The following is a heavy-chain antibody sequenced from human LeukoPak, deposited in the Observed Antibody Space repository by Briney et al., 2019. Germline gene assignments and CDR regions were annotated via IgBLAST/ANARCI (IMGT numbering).Heavy chain of an antibody. CDR2: ISASGGTT. CDR3: AKRYCSSTSCSFFDY. J-gene: IGHJ4*02. D-gene: IGHD2-2*01. CDR1: GSTFSSYA. V-gene: IGHV3-23*01. Sequence: PGGSLRLSCAASGSTFSSYAMSWVRQAPGKGLEWVSAISASGGTTYYADSVKGRFTISRDNSKNTLFLQMNSLRAEDTAVYHCAKRYCSSTSCSFFDYWGQGTLVTVSS.